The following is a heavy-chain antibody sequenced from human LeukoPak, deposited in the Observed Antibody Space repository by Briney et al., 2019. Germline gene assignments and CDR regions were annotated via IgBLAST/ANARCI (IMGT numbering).Heavy chain of an antibody. J-gene: IGHJ6*03. V-gene: IGHV4-39*07. D-gene: IGHD5-18*01. Sequence: PSETLSLTCTVSGGSISSGSYYWSWIRQPPGKGLEWIGEINHSGSTNYNPSLKSRVTISVDTSKNQFSLKLSSVTAADTAVYYCARTTEGGYTYGYFYYYYMDVWGKGTTVTISS. CDR1: GGSISSGSYY. CDR2: INHSGST. CDR3: ARTTEGGYTYGYFYYYYMDV.